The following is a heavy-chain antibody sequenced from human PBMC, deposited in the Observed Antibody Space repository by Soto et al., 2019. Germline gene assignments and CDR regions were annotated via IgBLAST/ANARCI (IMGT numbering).Heavy chain of an antibody. V-gene: IGHV1-2*04. CDR1: GYTFTGYY. Sequence: QVQLVQSGAEVKKPGASVKVSCKASGYTFTGYYMHWVRQAPGQGLEWMGGLNPNSGGTNYAQKFQGWVTMTRDTSISTAYMELSRLRSDDTAVSYCASIGAVAGMRSGGFGYGTDVWGQGTTVTVSS. CDR3: ASIGAVAGMRSGGFGYGTDV. J-gene: IGHJ6*02. D-gene: IGHD6-19*01. CDR2: LNPNSGGT.